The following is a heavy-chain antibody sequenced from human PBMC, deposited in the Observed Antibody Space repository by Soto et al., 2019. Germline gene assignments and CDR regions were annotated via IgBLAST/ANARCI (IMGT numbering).Heavy chain of an antibody. CDR3: AKRRGAGGHFDY. Sequence: LRLSCAASGFTFTSYAMGWVRQAPGKGLEWVSVISSGGSTYYADSVRGRSTISRDNSKDTLSLQMNSLRAEDTAVYYCAKRRGAGGHFDYWGQGALVTVSS. CDR2: ISSGGST. CDR1: GFTFTSYA. D-gene: IGHD2-15*01. J-gene: IGHJ4*02. V-gene: IGHV3-23*01.